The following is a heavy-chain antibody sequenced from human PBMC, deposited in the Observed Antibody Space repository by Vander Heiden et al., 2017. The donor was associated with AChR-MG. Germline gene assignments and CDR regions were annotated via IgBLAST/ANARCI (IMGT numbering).Heavy chain of an antibody. V-gene: IGHV3-21*01. J-gene: IGHJ5*02. Sequence: EVQLVASGVGLVKPGGSLRLYCAASGFTFSSYSMNWVRQAPGKGLEWVSSISSSSSYIYYADSVKGRFTISRDNAKNSLNLQMNSLRAEDTAVYYCARGPLRFLEWLPNWFDPWGQGTLVTVSS. CDR1: GFTFSSYS. CDR3: ARGPLRFLEWLPNWFDP. CDR2: ISSSSSYI. D-gene: IGHD3-3*01.